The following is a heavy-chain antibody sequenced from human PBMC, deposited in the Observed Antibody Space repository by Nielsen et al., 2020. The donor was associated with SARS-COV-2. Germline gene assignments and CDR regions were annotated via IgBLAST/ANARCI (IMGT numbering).Heavy chain of an antibody. V-gene: IGHV1-3*01. D-gene: IGHD3-22*01. CDR2: INAGNGNT. CDR3: ARLLDSRVYPTLDY. CDR1: GNAFTSHP. J-gene: IGHJ4*02. Sequence: ASVTVSCKASGNAFTSHPIHWVRQAPGQRPEWMGWINAGNGNTKYSEKFQGRVTITRDTSASTIYMDLSSLRSDDTAVYYCARLLDSRVYPTLDYWGQRTLVTVSS.